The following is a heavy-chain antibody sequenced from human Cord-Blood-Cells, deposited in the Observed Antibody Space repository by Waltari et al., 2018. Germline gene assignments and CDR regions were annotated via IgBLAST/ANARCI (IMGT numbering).Heavy chain of an antibody. J-gene: IGHJ3*02. V-gene: IGHV1-69*01. Sequence: QVQLVQSGAEVKKPGSSVKVSCKAAGGTFSSYAISWFRQTLGQGLEWMGGIIPIFGTANYAQKFQGRVTITADESTSTAYMELSSLRSEDTAVYYCAREVGHIVVVTAAVGAFDIWGQVTMVTVSS. CDR3: AREVGHIVVVTAAVGAFDI. D-gene: IGHD2-21*02. CDR1: GGTFSSYA. CDR2: IIPIFGTA.